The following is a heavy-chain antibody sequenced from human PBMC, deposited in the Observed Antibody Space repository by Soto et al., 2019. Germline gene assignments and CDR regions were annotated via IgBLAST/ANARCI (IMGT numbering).Heavy chain of an antibody. Sequence: GASVKVSCKASVGTFSSYAISWVRQAPGQGLEWMGGIIPIFGTANYAQKFQGRVTITADESTSTAYVELSSLRSEDTAVYYCASFPRGGYYKYNWFGPWGQGTLVTVSS. CDR1: VGTFSSYA. CDR2: IIPIFGTA. D-gene: IGHD3-22*01. J-gene: IGHJ5*02. V-gene: IGHV1-69*13. CDR3: ASFPRGGYYKYNWFGP.